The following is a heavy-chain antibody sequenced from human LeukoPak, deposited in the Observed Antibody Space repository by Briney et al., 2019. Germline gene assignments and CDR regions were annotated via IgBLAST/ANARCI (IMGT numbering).Heavy chain of an antibody. V-gene: IGHV3-30*03. D-gene: IGHD5-18*01. CDR2: ISYDGSNK. J-gene: IGHJ4*02. CDR1: EFTSSSYG. CDR3: AVVWIQLWSAFDY. Sequence: GGSLRLSCAASEFTSSSYGMHWVRQAPGKGREGVAVISYDGSNKYYADSVNGRFTISRDNSKNTLYLQMNSLRAEDTAVYYCAVVWIQLWSAFDYWGQGTLVTVS.